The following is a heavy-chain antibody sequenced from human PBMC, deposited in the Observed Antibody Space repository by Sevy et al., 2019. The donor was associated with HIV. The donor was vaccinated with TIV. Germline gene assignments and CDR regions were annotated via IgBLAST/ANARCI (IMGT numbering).Heavy chain of an antibody. CDR2: VDHSGGT. CDR3: ARGRSPKRLPLLYSGYDHMTAHFFDY. J-gene: IGHJ4*02. Sequence: SETLYLTCAVYGESVSSSYWTWIRQPPGGGLDWVGEVDHSGGTSYNPSLKSRATVSLDTSKRQFSLKLNSVTAADTAVYFCARGRSPKRLPLLYSGYDHMTAHFFDYWGQGALVTVSS. CDR1: GESVSSSY. D-gene: IGHD5-12*01. V-gene: IGHV4-34*01.